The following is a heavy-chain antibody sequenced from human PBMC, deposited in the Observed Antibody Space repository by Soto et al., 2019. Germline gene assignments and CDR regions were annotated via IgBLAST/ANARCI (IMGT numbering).Heavy chain of an antibody. J-gene: IGHJ6*02. D-gene: IGHD2-2*01. CDR2: IIPISDTT. V-gene: IGHV1-69*01. CDR3: ARSQGSSTSLEIYYYYYYGMDV. Sequence: QVQLVQSGAEVKKPGSSVKVSCKASGGTFSSYAISWVRQAPGQGLEWMGGIIPISDTTNYAQKFQGRVTITADESTSTAYKELSSLRSEETAVYYCARSQGSSTSLEIYYYYYYGMDVWGQGTTVTVSS. CDR1: GGTFSSYA.